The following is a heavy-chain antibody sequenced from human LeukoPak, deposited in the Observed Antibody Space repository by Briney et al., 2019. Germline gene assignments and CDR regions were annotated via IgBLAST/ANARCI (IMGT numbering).Heavy chain of an antibody. D-gene: IGHD2-15*01. CDR2: ISYDGSNE. CDR3: ARGTTAQVVVVAATFPLDY. J-gene: IGHJ4*02. CDR1: GFTFSNYD. V-gene: IGHV3-30-3*01. Sequence: GGSLRLSCAASGFTFSNYDMHWVRQAPGKGLEWVAVISYDGSNEYYADSVKGRFTISRDNSKNTLYLQMNSLRTEDTAVYYCARGTTAQVVVVAATFPLDYWGQGTLVTVSS.